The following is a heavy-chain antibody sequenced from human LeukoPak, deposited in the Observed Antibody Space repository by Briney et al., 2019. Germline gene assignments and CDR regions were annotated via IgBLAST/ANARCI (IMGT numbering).Heavy chain of an antibody. V-gene: IGHV4-38-2*01. D-gene: IGHD2-15*01. CDR2: IYHSGST. Sequence: KPSATLSLTCAVSGYSISSGYYWRWTRPPPGKGLEWIGSIYHSGSTYYNPSLKSRVTISVDTSKNQFSLKLSSVTAADTAVYYCAQGLLINWFDPWGQGTLVTVSS. J-gene: IGHJ5*02. CDR3: AQGLLINWFDP. CDR1: GYSISSGYY.